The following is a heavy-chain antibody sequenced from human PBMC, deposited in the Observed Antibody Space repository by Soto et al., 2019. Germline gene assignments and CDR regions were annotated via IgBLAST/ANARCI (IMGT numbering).Heavy chain of an antibody. D-gene: IGHD3-22*01. J-gene: IGHJ3*02. Sequence: SETLSLTCTVSGGSISSYYWSWIRQPPGKGLEWIGYIYYSGSTNYNPSLKSRVTISVDTSKNQFSLKLSSVTAADTAVYYCARAIPHYYDSSGYDAFDIWGQGTMVTVSS. V-gene: IGHV4-59*01. CDR2: IYYSGST. CDR1: GGSISSYY. CDR3: ARAIPHYYDSSGYDAFDI.